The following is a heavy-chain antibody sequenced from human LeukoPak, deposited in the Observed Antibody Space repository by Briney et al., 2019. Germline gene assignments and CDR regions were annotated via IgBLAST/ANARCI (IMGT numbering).Heavy chain of an antibody. D-gene: IGHD3-22*01. J-gene: IGHJ3*02. Sequence: GGSLRLSCAASGFTFGDYAMHWVRQAPGKGLEWVSGISWNSGSIGYADSVKGRFTISRDNAKNSLYLQMNSLRAEDMAVYYCAKDMRGGGYYDSSGPTGGAFDIWGQGTMVTVSS. CDR2: ISWNSGSI. CDR1: GFTFGDYA. V-gene: IGHV3-9*03. CDR3: AKDMRGGGYYDSSGPTGGAFDI.